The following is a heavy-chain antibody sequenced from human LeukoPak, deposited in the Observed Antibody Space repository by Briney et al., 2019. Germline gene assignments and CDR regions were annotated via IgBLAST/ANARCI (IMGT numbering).Heavy chain of an antibody. J-gene: IGHJ4*02. V-gene: IGHV3-53*01. CDR2: ISRGENI. CDR1: GFTFSSYA. D-gene: IGHD2-15*01. CDR3: ARDDCSSGSCVFDY. Sequence: GGSLRLSCAASGFTFSSYAMSWVRQAPGKGLEWVSVISRGENIEYADSVKGRFTISRDNSKNALYLQLNSLRGEDAAVYYCARDDCSSGSCVFDYWGQGPLVTVSS.